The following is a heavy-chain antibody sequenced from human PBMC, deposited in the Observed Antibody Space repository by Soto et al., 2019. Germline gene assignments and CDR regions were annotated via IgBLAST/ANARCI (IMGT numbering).Heavy chain of an antibody. J-gene: IGHJ6*02. D-gene: IGHD6-13*01. CDR2: IWYDGSNK. CDR3: ARVRHNYSSSWYEFPYYGMDV. V-gene: IGHV3-33*01. CDR1: GFTFSSYG. Sequence: QVQLVESGGGVVQPGRSLRLSCAASGFTFSSYGMHWVRQAPGKGLEWVAVIWYDGSNKYYADSVKGRFTISRDNSKNTLYLQMNSLRAEDTAVYYCARVRHNYSSSWYEFPYYGMDVWGQGTTVTVSS.